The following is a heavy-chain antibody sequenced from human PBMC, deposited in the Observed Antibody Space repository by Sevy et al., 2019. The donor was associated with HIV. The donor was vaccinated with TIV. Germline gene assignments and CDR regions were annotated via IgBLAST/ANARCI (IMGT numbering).Heavy chain of an antibody. Sequence: GGSLRLSCAASGFTFSDYYMHWVRQAPGKGLEWVGRIGNKANSYTTESAASVKGRFTISRDDSKNSLYLQMHSLKTDDTAVYYCARVMRRILGWSLHSWGQGALVTVSS. J-gene: IGHJ4*02. CDR1: GFTFSDYY. D-gene: IGHD2-21*01. V-gene: IGHV3-72*01. CDR3: ARVMRRILGWSLHS. CDR2: IGNKANSYTT.